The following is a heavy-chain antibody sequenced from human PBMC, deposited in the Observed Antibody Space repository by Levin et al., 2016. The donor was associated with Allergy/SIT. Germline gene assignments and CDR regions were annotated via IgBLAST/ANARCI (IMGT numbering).Heavy chain of an antibody. CDR2: IRTKTDGETT. J-gene: IGHJ4*02. D-gene: IGHD5-12*01. Sequence: WIRQPPGKGLEWVGRIRTKTDGETTDYAAPVKGRFSISRDDSKNTLYLQMSSLKTEDTAVYYCTVVGYSGYDWDFGYWGQGTLVTVSS. CDR3: TVVGYSGYDWDFGY. V-gene: IGHV3-15*01.